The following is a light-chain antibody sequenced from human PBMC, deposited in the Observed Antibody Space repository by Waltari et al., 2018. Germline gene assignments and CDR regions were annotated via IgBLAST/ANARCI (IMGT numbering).Light chain of an antibody. CDR1: QSVGRS. J-gene: IGKJ1*01. Sequence: EIVLTQSPGTLSLTPGEGAALSCRASQSVGRSLAWYQQKPGQAPRLLIYGASNRATGIPDRFSGSVSGTDFSLTISRLEPEDFAVFYCQHYVRLPATFGQGTKVEIK. V-gene: IGKV3-20*01. CDR3: QHYVRLPAT. CDR2: GAS.